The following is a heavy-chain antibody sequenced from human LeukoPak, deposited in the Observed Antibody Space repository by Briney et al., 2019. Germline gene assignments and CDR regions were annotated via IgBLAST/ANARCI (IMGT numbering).Heavy chain of an antibody. Sequence: PSETLSLTCTVSGGSISSYYWSWIRQPPGKGLEWIGYIYYSGSTNYNPSLKSRVTISVDTSKNQFSLKLSSVTAADTAVYYCAKDSRGYCGGDCYYYYGMDVWGQGTTVTVSS. D-gene: IGHD2-21*02. CDR3: AKDSRGYCGGDCYYYYGMDV. CDR2: IYYSGST. J-gene: IGHJ6*02. V-gene: IGHV4-59*12. CDR1: GGSISSYY.